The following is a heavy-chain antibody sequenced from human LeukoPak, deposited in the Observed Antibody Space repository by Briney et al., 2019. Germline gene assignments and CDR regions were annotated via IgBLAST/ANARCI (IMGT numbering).Heavy chain of an antibody. CDR1: GFTFSNAW. J-gene: IGHJ4*02. CDR3: ARDPEWQVGY. CDR2: IYNGET. D-gene: IGHD6-19*01. Sequence: GGSLRLSCAASGFTFSNAWMSWVRQAPGKGLEWVSIIYNGETYYADSVKGRFTISRDNSKNTLYLQMNSLRPEDTALYYCARDPEWQVGYWGQGVLVTVSS. V-gene: IGHV3-66*02.